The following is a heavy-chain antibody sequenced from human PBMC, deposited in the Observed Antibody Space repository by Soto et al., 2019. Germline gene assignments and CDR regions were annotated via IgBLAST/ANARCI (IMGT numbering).Heavy chain of an antibody. Sequence: ASVKVSCKASGYTFTSYYMHWVRQAPGQGLEWMGIINPSGGSTSYAQKFQGRVTMTRDTSTSTVYMELSSLRSEDTAVYYCARDLFEYSGYEDYYYYYMDVWGKGTTVTVSS. V-gene: IGHV1-46*03. CDR3: ARDLFEYSGYEDYYYYYMDV. CDR2: INPSGGST. D-gene: IGHD5-12*01. J-gene: IGHJ6*03. CDR1: GYTFTSYY.